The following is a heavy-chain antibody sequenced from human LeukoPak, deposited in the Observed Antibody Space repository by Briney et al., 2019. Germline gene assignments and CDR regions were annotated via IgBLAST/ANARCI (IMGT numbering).Heavy chain of an antibody. D-gene: IGHD1-1*01. J-gene: IGHJ5*02. CDR2: IDTSDAYT. Sequence: GESLRIPSKGSGYRITSNSIRWVPQMPGKGLEWMGRIDTSDAYTNYSPSFQGHVTISADKSISTAYLQWSSLKASDTAMYYCARQPEGTWFDPWGQGTLVTVSS. CDR3: ARQPEGTWFDP. CDR1: GYRITSNS. V-gene: IGHV5-10-1*01.